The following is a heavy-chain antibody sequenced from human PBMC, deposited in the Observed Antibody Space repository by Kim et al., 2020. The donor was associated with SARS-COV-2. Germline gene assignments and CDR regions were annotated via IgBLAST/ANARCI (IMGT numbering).Heavy chain of an antibody. J-gene: IGHJ3*02. CDR1: GYTFTSYG. Sequence: ASVKVSCKASGYTFTSYGISWVRQAPGQGLEWMGWISAYNGNTNYAQKLQGRVTMTTDTSTSTAYMELRSLRSDDTAVYYCARFPRTLMVRGVIINDAFDIWGQGTMVTVSS. D-gene: IGHD3-10*01. CDR3: ARFPRTLMVRGVIINDAFDI. CDR2: ISAYNGNT. V-gene: IGHV1-18*01.